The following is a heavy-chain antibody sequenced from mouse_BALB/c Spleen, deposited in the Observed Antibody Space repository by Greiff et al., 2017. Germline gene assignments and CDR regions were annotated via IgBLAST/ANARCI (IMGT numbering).Heavy chain of an antibody. Sequence: VQLKQSGGGLVKPGGSLKLSCAASGFTFSSYTMSWVRQTPEKRLEWVATISSGGSYTYYPDSVKGRFTISRDNAKNTLYLQMSSLKSEDTAMYYCTREIYRYFDYWGQGTTLAVSS. V-gene: IGHV5-6-4*01. J-gene: IGHJ2*01. CDR2: ISSGGSYT. CDR3: TREIYRYFDY. CDR1: GFTFSSYT. D-gene: IGHD2-14*01.